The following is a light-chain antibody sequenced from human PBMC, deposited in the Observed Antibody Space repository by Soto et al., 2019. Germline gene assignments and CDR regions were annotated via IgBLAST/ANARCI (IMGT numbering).Light chain of an antibody. CDR2: ALS. CDR1: RSLFDRDDRNTY. V-gene: IGKV2-40*01. Sequence: EIVVTQAPLSLAVTPGEPASISCRSSRSLFDRDDRNTYIDWYLKKPGQSRQLLIYALSYRASGVSDRFSGSGSGTDFTLKISRVEAEDFGVYYCLQRIDFPFSCGPATKVDI. J-gene: IGKJ3*01. CDR3: LQRIDFPFS.